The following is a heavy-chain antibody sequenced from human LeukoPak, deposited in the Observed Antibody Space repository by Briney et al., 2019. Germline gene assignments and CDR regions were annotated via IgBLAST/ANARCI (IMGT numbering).Heavy chain of an antibody. V-gene: IGHV4-59*12. Sequence: KSSETLSLTCTVSGSTISDYYWSWIRQPPGKGLEWIGYIFYTGSTNYNPSLKSRVTISLDTSKNQFSLHLSSVTAADTAVYYCARGPDCSSTTCYNWGFDYWGQGTLVTVSS. J-gene: IGHJ4*02. CDR1: GSTISDYY. D-gene: IGHD2-2*02. CDR3: ARGPDCSSTTCYNWGFDY. CDR2: IFYTGST.